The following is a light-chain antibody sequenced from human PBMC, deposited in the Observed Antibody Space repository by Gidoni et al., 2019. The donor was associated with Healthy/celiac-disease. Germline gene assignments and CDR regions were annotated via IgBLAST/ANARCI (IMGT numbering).Light chain of an antibody. CDR1: QSISSY. V-gene: IGKV1-39*01. CDR3: QQSYSTPMYT. Sequence: DIQMTQYPSSLSASVVDRVTITCRASQSISSYLNWYQQKPGKAPKLLIYAASSLQSGVPSRFSGSVSGTDFTLTISSLQPEDFATYYCQQSYSTPMYTFGQGTKLEIK. CDR2: AAS. J-gene: IGKJ2*01.